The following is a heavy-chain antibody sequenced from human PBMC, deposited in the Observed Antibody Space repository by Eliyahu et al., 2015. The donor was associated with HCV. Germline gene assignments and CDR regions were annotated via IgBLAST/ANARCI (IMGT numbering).Heavy chain of an antibody. Sequence: ATGFTFSSYAMHWVRQAPGKGLEWVAGIXYDGDIKYYADSVKXRFTISRDNSKNTLSLQMNTLRAEDTAVYYCARVETWVVEPAASGMDVWGQGTAVTVSS. CDR2: IXYDGDIK. J-gene: IGHJ6*02. D-gene: IGHD2-2*01. V-gene: IGHV3-30-3*01. CDR3: ARVETWVVEPAASGMDV. CDR1: GFTFSSYA.